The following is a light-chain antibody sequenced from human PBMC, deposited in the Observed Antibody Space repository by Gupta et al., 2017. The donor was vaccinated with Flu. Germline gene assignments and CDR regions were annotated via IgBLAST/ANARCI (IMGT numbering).Light chain of an antibody. CDR1: KIATRN. J-gene: IGLJ3*02. V-gene: IGLV3-9*01. CDR2: RNN. Sequence: GGKKIATRNVHGYQQKPGQAPVLIIYRNNNRPSGVPERFSGSKSENTAALTINGAQAGDEADYYCHAWDSFTASVFGGGTKVTVL. CDR3: HAWDSFTASV.